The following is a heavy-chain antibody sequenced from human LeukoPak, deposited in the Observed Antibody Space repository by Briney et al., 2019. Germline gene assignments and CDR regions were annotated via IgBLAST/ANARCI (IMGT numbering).Heavy chain of an antibody. J-gene: IGHJ4*02. D-gene: IGHD2/OR15-2a*01. Sequence: PGGSLRLSCAASGFTFSSYTMNWVRQAPGKGLEWVSYISGSSSTIYYADSVKGRFTISRDNAKNSLYLQMNSLRAEDTAVYYFVRRRTFYHSKCYYHFYFDFWGQGTMVTVSS. CDR1: GFTFSSYT. V-gene: IGHV3-48*04. CDR2: ISGSSSTI. CDR3: VRRRTFYHSKCYYHFYFDF.